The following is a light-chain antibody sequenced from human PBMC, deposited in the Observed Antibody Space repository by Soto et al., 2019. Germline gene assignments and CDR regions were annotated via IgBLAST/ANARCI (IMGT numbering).Light chain of an antibody. CDR1: SSDVGRYNL. Sequence: QSALTQPASVSGSPGQSITIYCTGTSSDVGRYNLVSWYQQHPGKAPERMICEGSKRPSGVSNRFSGSKSGNTASLTITGLQAEDEADYYCCSYAGSGTYVFGAGTKVTVL. V-gene: IGLV2-23*01. CDR2: EGS. CDR3: CSYAGSGTYV. J-gene: IGLJ1*01.